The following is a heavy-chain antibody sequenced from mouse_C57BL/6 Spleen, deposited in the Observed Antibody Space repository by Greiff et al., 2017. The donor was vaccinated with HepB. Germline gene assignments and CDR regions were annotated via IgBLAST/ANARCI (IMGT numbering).Heavy chain of an antibody. CDR2: ISSGSSTI. Sequence: EVQVVESGGGLVKPGGSLKLSCAASGFTFSDYGMHWVRQAPEKGLEWVAYISSGSSTIYYADTVKGRFTISRDNAKNTLFLQMTSLRSEDTAMYYCARGYYYGSSRDFDYWGQGTTLTVSS. D-gene: IGHD1-1*01. CDR3: ARGYYYGSSRDFDY. V-gene: IGHV5-17*01. J-gene: IGHJ2*01. CDR1: GFTFSDYG.